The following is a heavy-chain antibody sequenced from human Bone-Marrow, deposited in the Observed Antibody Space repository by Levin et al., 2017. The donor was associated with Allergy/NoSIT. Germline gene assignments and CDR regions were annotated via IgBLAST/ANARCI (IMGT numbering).Heavy chain of an antibody. CDR1: GFTFSDYY. J-gene: IGHJ6*04. CDR3: ARDSLHAARRAHYYYGMDV. V-gene: IGHV3-11*01. D-gene: IGHD6-25*01. Sequence: GESLKISCAASGFTFSDYYMSWIRQAPGKGLEWVSYISSSGATINYADSVKGRFTISRDNAKNSLYLQMNSLRAEDTAMYYCARDSLHAARRAHYYYGMDVWGEGTTVTVST. CDR2: ISSSGATI.